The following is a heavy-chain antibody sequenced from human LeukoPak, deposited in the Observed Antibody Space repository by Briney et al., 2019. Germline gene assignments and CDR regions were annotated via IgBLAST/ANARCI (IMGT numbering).Heavy chain of an antibody. D-gene: IGHD4-17*01. CDR1: GGSISSYY. J-gene: IGHJ4*02. CDR3: ARTEGPTDYGDYFDY. V-gene: IGHV4-59*01. CDR2: IYYSGST. Sequence: PSETLSPTCTVSGGSISSYYWSWIRQPPGKGLEWIGYIYYSGSTNYTPSLKSRVTISVDTSKNQVSLKLSSVTAADTAVYYCARTEGPTDYGDYFDYWGQGTLVTVSS.